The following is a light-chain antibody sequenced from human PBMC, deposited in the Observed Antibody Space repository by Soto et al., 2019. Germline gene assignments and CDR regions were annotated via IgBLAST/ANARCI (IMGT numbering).Light chain of an antibody. CDR2: DAS. CDR1: QSISSN. CDR3: QQYNNWPGT. V-gene: IGKV3-15*01. Sequence: EIVMTQSPATLSVSPGERATLSCRASQSISSNLAWYQQKPGQAPRLLIDDASTRAAGIPARFNGGGSGTEFTLTISSLQSEDFAVYYCQQYNNWPGTFGQGTKVDIK. J-gene: IGKJ1*01.